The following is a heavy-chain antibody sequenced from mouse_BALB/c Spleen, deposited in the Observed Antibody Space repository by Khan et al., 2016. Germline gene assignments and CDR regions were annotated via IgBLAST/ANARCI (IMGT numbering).Heavy chain of an antibody. V-gene: IGHV1-7*01. CDR3: AIYYGNYYAMDY. D-gene: IGHD2-1*01. CDR2: INPSTGYT. Sequence: QVQLQQSGAELAKPGASVKMSCKASGYTFTSYWMHWVKQRPGQGLEWIGYINPSTGYTEYNQKFKDKATLTADKSSSTAYMQLSSLTSEVSAVYYCAIYYGNYYAMDYWGQGTSVTVSS. J-gene: IGHJ4*01. CDR1: GYTFTSYW.